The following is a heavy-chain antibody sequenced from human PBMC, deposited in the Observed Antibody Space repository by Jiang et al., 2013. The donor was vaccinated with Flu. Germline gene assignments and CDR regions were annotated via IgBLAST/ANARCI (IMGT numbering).Heavy chain of an antibody. J-gene: IGHJ6*04. V-gene: IGHV4-61*07. CDR3: ARLHSSGWFSYYYYGMDV. D-gene: IGHD6-19*01. Sequence: YNPSLKSRVTISVDTSKNQFSLKLSSVTAADTAVYYCARLHSSGWFSYYYYGMDVWGKGTTVTVSS.